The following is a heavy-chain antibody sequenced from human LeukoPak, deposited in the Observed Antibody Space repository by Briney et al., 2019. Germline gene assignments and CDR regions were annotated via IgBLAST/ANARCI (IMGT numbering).Heavy chain of an antibody. CDR2: IYYSGST. Sequence: PSETLSLTCTVSGGSISSSSYYWGWIRQPPGKGLEWIGSIYYSGSTYYNPSLKSRVTISVDTSKNQFSLKLSSVTAADTAVYHCARHGSASGSYCYYFDYWGQGTLVTVSS. D-gene: IGHD1-26*01. J-gene: IGHJ4*02. V-gene: IGHV4-39*01. CDR3: ARHGSASGSYCYYFDY. CDR1: GGSISSSSYY.